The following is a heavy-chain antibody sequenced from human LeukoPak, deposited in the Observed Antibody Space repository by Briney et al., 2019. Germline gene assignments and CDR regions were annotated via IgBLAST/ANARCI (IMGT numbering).Heavy chain of an antibody. V-gene: IGHV4-34*01. CDR1: GGSFSGYY. D-gene: IGHD3-10*01. J-gene: IGHJ4*02. Sequence: SETLSLTCAVYGGSFSGYYWSWIRQPPGKGLKWIGEINHSGSTNYNPSLKSRVTISVDTSKNQFSLKLSSVTAADTAVYYCARVRITMVRGVIIRPPPGYFDYWGQGTLVTVSS. CDR2: INHSGST. CDR3: ARVRITMVRGVIIRPPPGYFDY.